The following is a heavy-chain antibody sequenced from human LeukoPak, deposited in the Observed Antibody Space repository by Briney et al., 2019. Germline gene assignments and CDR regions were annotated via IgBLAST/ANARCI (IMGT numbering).Heavy chain of an antibody. CDR1: GGSITNYY. CDR3: ARGGYYYLDV. CDR2: IFYNGNT. Sequence: SETLSLTCNVSGGSITNYYWSWIRQSPGKGLEWIAYIFYNGNTKYNPSLWSRVTISIDTSRNQVFLNLNSVTAADTAVYYCARGGYYYLDVWGKGTTVTVSS. V-gene: IGHV4-59*01. J-gene: IGHJ6*03.